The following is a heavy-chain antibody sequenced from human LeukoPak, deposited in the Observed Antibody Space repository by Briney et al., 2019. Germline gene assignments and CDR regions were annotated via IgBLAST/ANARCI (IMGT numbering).Heavy chain of an antibody. CDR2: ISSTGSAK. Sequence: GGSLRLSCAASGFTFSDYYMSWVRQAPGKGLEWISFISSTGSAKYYSDSVKGRFTISRDNAKYSLYLQLTGLRAEDTAVYYCARQMVVTATLDYWGQGTLVTVSS. D-gene: IGHD2-15*01. V-gene: IGHV3-11*04. CDR1: GFTFSDYY. J-gene: IGHJ4*02. CDR3: ARQMVVTATLDY.